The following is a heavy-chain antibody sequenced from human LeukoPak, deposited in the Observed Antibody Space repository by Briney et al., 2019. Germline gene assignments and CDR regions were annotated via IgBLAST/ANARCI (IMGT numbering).Heavy chain of an antibody. Sequence: GGSLRLSCAASGFTFSSYAMSWVRQAPGKGLEWVSAISGSGGSTYYADFVKGRFTISRDNSKNTLYLQMNSLTPDDTAVYFCVRQSEGLDPWGQGTLLTVSS. V-gene: IGHV3-23*01. CDR1: GFTFSSYA. CDR3: VRQSEGLDP. D-gene: IGHD4-4*01. CDR2: ISGSGGST. J-gene: IGHJ5*02.